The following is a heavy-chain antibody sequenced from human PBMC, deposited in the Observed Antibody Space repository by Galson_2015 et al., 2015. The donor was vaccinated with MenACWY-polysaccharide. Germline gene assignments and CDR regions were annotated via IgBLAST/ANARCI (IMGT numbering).Heavy chain of an antibody. V-gene: IGHV3-7*01. CDR2: ISLDGTTK. Sequence: SLRLSCAASGFTFSKNWMTWVRQAPGKGLEWVANISLDGTTKYYVGSVRGRFTISRDNADNLLFLQLNSLRAEDTALYYCVRGGSDCETYCHWGQGTLVTVSS. D-gene: IGHD2-21*01. CDR3: VRGGSDCETYCH. CDR1: GFTFSKNW. J-gene: IGHJ4*02.